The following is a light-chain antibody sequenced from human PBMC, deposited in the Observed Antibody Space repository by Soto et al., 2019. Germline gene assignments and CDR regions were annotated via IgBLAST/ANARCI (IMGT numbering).Light chain of an antibody. CDR2: GAS. CDR1: QSITSNH. CDR3: QQHGTSPPSWT. V-gene: IGKV3-20*01. J-gene: IGKJ1*01. Sequence: ETVLTQSPGTLSLSPGERATLFCRASQSITSNHLAWYQQKPGQAPRLLIYGASSRATGIPDRFSGSGSGTDFTLTISRLEPEDFAVYYCQQHGTSPPSWTFGQGTKVDI.